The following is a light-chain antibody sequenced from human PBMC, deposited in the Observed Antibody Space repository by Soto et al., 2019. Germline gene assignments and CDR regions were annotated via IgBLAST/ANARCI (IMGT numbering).Light chain of an antibody. Sequence: EILLTQSPGTLSLSPGETATLSCRASQSVTSTYLAWYQQRPGQSPRLIIYGGSTRATGFPDRFSGGGSATDFTLTISRLGPEDSAVYYCHCQQFDSSRIYSFGQGTKLEI. J-gene: IGKJ2*03. CDR1: QSVTSTY. CDR2: GGS. V-gene: IGKV3-20*01. CDR3: QQFDSSRIYS.